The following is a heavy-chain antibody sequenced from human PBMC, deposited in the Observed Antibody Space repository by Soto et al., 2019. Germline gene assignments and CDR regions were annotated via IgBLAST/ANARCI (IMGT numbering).Heavy chain of an antibody. D-gene: IGHD2-2*01. J-gene: IGHJ4*02. CDR2: ISSDGSST. V-gene: IGHV3-74*01. CDR1: GFTFSSYW. CDR3: AREEYCSSTSCYRRNFDY. Sequence: PGGSLRLSCAASGFTFSSYWMHWVRQAPGEGLVWVSRISSDGSSTHYAESVEGRFTISRDNAKNTLSLQMNSLRAEDTAVYYCAREEYCSSTSCYRRNFDYWAQGTLVTVSS.